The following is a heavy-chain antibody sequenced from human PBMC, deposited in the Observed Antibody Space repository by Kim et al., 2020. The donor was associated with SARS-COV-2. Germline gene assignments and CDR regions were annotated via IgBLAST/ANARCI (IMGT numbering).Heavy chain of an antibody. V-gene: IGHV3-23*01. CDR1: GFTFSRYA. CDR2: VNNGGNA. D-gene: IGHD6-19*01. Sequence: GGSLRLSCVASGFTFSRYAMSWVRQAPGKEPEWIASVNNGGNAYYADSVQGRFTVSRDNSANTLNLHMNSLRAEDTALYYCAKDHHSSGWPTFDYLGQGT. CDR3: AKDHHSSGWPTFDY. J-gene: IGHJ4*02.